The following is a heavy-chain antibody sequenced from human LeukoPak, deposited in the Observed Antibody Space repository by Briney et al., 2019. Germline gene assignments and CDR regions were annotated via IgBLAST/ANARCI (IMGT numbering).Heavy chain of an antibody. J-gene: IGHJ4*01. CDR2: IYSSGST. Sequence: PSETLSLTCTVSGGSINSDNYYWSWIRQPAGKGLEWIGRIYSSGSTNYNPSLKSRVTISVDTSKNQFSLKLSSVTAADTAVCYCARPRVRGVIIRGFDYWGQGTLVTVSS. CDR1: GGSINSDNYY. CDR3: ARPRVRGVIIRGFDY. D-gene: IGHD3-10*01. V-gene: IGHV4-61*02.